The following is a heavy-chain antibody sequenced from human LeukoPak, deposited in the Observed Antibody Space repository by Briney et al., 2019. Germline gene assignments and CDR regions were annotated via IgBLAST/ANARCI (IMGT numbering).Heavy chain of an antibody. D-gene: IGHD3-10*01. CDR2: INSEGSST. J-gene: IGHJ5*02. V-gene: IGHV3-74*01. CDR1: GFTFSSYW. CDR3: ATSRGPNWFDP. Sequence: GGSLRLSCAASGFTFSSYWMHWVRQAPGKGLVWVSRINSEGSSTIYADSVKGRFTISRDNAKNTLYVQMNSLTAEDTAVYYCATSRGPNWFDPWGQGTLVTVSS.